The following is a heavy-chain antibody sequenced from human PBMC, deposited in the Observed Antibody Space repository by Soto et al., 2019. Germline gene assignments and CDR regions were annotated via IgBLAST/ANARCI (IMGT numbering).Heavy chain of an antibody. V-gene: IGHV4-4*02. J-gene: IGHJ5*02. CDR2: IYHSGST. CDR1: SGSISSSYW. Sequence: SETLSLTCAVSSGSISSSYWWSWVRQTPGKGLEWIGEIYHSGSTNYNPSLKSRVTISVDTSKNQFSLKLSSVTAADTAVYYCARDRRFGELLTNWFDPWGQGTLVTVSS. CDR3: ARDRRFGELLTNWFDP. D-gene: IGHD3-10*01.